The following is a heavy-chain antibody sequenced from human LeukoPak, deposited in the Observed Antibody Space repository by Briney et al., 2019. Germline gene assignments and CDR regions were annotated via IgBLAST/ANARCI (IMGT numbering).Heavy chain of an antibody. CDR1: GYSFTSYW. Sequence: GGALKISCKGSGYSFTSYWIGWVRPVPGKGLEWVGIIYPGDSDTRYSPSFQGQVTISADKSISTAYLQWSSLKASDTAMYYCARQVPPYYYMDVWGKGTTVTVSS. V-gene: IGHV5-51*01. CDR2: IYPGDSDT. J-gene: IGHJ6*03. CDR3: ARQVPPYYYMDV.